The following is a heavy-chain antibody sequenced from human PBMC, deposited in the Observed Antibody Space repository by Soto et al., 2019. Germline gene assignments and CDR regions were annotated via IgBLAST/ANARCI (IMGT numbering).Heavy chain of an antibody. J-gene: IGHJ5*02. V-gene: IGHV4-31*03. CDR2: SYYSGST. CDR1: GGSISSGGYY. CDR3: ARDTYCSGGSCYGSWFDP. D-gene: IGHD2-15*01. Sequence: QVQLQESGPGLVKPSQTLSLTCTVSGGSISSGGYYWSWIRQHPGKGLEWIGYSYYSGSTYYNPSLKSRVTLSVDTSKNQFSLKLSSVTAADTAVYYCARDTYCSGGSCYGSWFDPWGQGTLVTVSS.